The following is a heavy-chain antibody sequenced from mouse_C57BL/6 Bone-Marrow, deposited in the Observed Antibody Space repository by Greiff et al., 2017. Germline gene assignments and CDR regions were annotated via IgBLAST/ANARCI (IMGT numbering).Heavy chain of an antibody. Sequence: VQLQQSGPGLAKPSQTLSLTCSVTGYSITSDYWNWIRKFPGNKLEYMGYISYSGSTYYNPSLKRRISITRDTSKNQYYLQLNSVTTEDTATYYCARSLDGYYWYFDVWGTGTTVTVAS. V-gene: IGHV3-8*01. D-gene: IGHD2-3*01. CDR1: GYSITSDY. J-gene: IGHJ1*03. CDR2: ISYSGST. CDR3: ARSLDGYYWYFDV.